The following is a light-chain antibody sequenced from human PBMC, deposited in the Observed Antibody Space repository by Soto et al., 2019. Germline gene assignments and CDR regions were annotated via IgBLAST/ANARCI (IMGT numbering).Light chain of an antibody. CDR3: QQYNEWLLT. V-gene: IGKV3D-15*01. Sequence: EIVMTQSPATLSVSPGERATLSCRASQSVFSNLAWYQQKPGRAPRLLIYDASTRATGIPARFSGSGSGTEFTLTISSLQSEDFAVYYCQQYNEWLLTFGGGTKVDIK. CDR1: QSVFSN. J-gene: IGKJ4*01. CDR2: DAS.